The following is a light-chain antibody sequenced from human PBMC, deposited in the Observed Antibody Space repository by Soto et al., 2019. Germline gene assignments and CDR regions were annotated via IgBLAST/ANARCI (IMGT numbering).Light chain of an antibody. J-gene: IGKJ2*01. CDR3: QQSYSTPYT. Sequence: DIQMTQSPSSLSASVGDRVTITCRASLSISTYLSWYQQKPGKAPKLLIYAASSLESGVTSRFSGSGSGTDLSLTISSLQPEDFATYYCQQSYSTPYTFGQGTKLEIK. CDR1: LSISTY. V-gene: IGKV1-39*01. CDR2: AAS.